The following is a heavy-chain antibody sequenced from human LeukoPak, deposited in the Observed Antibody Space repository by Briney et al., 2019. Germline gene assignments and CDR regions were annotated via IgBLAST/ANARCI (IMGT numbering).Heavy chain of an antibody. V-gene: IGHV3-23*01. J-gene: IGHJ6*03. Sequence: GGSLRLSCAASGFTFTNYAMNWVRQAPGKGLEWVSAISGSGGSTYYADSVKGRFTISRDNSKNTLYLQMNSLRAEDTAVYYCAKYSSGWYLQYYYYYMDVWGKGTTVTVSS. D-gene: IGHD6-19*01. CDR1: GFTFTNYA. CDR2: ISGSGGST. CDR3: AKYSSGWYLQYYYYYMDV.